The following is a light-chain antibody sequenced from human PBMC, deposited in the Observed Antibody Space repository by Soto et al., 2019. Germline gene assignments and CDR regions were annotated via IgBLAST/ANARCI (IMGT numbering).Light chain of an antibody. CDR1: QSVKNY. V-gene: IGKV3-11*01. Sequence: EIVLTQSPDTLSLSPGESATLSCRASQSVKNYLAWYQQKPGQIPRLLIYDASNRAPGIPARFTGSGSGTDFTLTISSLEPEDFAVYYCQQRTKWEITFGGGSRVDMK. CDR3: QQRTKWEIT. CDR2: DAS. J-gene: IGKJ4*01.